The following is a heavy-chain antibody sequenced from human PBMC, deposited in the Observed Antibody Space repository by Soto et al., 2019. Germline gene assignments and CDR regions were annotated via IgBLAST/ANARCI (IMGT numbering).Heavy chain of an antibody. CDR1: GGSISSGGYY. CDR2: IYYSGST. D-gene: IGHD2-21*01. V-gene: IGHV4-31*03. CDR3: ARGGDKCFCAMDV. Sequence: QVQVQESGPGLVKPSQTLSLTCTVSGGSISSGGYYWSWIRQHPGKGLEWIGYIYYSGSTYYNPSLKSRVTISVDTSKNPFALTRGSVTAADTAVYYWARGGDKCFCAMDVSGQGTTVTVSS. J-gene: IGHJ6*02.